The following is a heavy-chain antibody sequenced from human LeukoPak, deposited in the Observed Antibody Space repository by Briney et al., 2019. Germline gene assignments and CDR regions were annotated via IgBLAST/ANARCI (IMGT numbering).Heavy chain of an antibody. V-gene: IGHV4-38-2*02. CDR1: GYSLSSGYY. D-gene: IGHD6-13*01. CDR2: IHHSGST. Sequence: PSETLSLTCIVSGYSLSSGYYWGWIRQPPRKGLEWIGNIHHSGSTYYNPSLKSRVTISVDTSKNQLSLKLSSVTAADTAVYYCARVAAGIGFFQHWGQGTLVTVSS. J-gene: IGHJ1*01. CDR3: ARVAAGIGFFQH.